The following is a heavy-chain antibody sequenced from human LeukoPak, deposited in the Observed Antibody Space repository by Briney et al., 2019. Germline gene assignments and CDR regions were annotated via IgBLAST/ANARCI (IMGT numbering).Heavy chain of an antibody. V-gene: IGHV3-23*01. J-gene: IGHJ4*02. Sequence: GGSLRLSCTASGFTFSDYAMTWVRQAPGKGLEWVSTVNGGGETTYYADSVKGRFIISRDDSKNTVYLQMTSLRVEDTAVYYCASRETSGWYAYWGQGTLVTVSS. CDR1: GFTFSDYA. CDR2: VNGGGETT. D-gene: IGHD6-19*01. CDR3: ASRETSGWYAY.